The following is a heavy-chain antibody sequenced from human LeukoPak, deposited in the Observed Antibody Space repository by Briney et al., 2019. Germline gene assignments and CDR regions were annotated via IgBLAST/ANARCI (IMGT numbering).Heavy chain of an antibody. J-gene: IGHJ4*02. CDR1: GGSISSSSYY. Sequence: PSETLSLTCTVSGGSISSSSYYWGWIRQPPGKGLEWIGNIYYSGSTYYNPSLKSRVTISVDTSKNQFSLKLSSVTAADTAVYYRARHRQGSSSFLFDYWGQGTLVTVSS. V-gene: IGHV4-39*01. CDR2: IYYSGST. D-gene: IGHD6-13*01. CDR3: ARHRQGSSSFLFDY.